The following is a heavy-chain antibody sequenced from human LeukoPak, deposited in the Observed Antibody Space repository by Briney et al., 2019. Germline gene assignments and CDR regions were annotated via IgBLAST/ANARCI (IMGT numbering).Heavy chain of an antibody. V-gene: IGHV4-59*08. CDR2: IYSSGST. Sequence: PSETLSLTCTVSGGSISSYYWNWVRQPPGKGLEWIGYIYSSGSTNYNPSLKSRVTISVDTSKNQFSLKLSSVTAADTAVYYCARAIDYYDSSGLTAVGAFDIWGQGTMVTVSS. D-gene: IGHD3-22*01. CDR1: GGSISSYY. J-gene: IGHJ3*02. CDR3: ARAIDYYDSSGLTAVGAFDI.